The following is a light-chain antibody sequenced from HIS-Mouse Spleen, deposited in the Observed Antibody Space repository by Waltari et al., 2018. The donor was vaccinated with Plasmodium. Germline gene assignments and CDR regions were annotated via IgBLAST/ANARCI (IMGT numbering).Light chain of an antibody. J-gene: IGKJ1*01. CDR3: QQYNSYSWT. CDR2: KAS. CDR1: QSISSR. V-gene: IGKV1-5*03. Sequence: DIQMTQSPSTLSDSVGDRVTITCRASQSISSRVAWYQQKPGKAPKLLIYKASSLESGVPSRFSGSGSGTEFTLTISSLQPDDFATYYCQQYNSYSWTFGQGTKVEIK.